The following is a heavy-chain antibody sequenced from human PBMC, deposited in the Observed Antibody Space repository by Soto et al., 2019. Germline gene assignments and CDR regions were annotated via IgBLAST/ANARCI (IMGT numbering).Heavy chain of an antibody. J-gene: IGHJ4*02. Sequence: PGGSLRLSCAASELTFSTWWMHWVRQAPGKGLVWVSRINIDGTNTDYADSVKGRFTISRDNAKNTLYLHMSSLRAEDTAVYYCARGNPAVAVRGLFDYWGQGTLVTVSS. CDR1: ELTFSTWW. CDR3: ARGNPAVAVRGLFDY. CDR2: INIDGTNT. D-gene: IGHD6-19*01. V-gene: IGHV3-74*01.